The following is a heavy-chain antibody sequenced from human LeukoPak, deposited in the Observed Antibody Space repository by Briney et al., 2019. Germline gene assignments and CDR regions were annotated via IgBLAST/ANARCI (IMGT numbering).Heavy chain of an antibody. V-gene: IGHV3-15*01. D-gene: IGHD3/OR15-3a*01. Sequence: GGSLRLSCTASGFTFGDYAMSWVRQAPGRGLEWVGRILSKTDGGTTDYAAPVKGRFTISRDDSRSTLYLQMNSLKTEDTAVYYCSTDWTGSIDYWGQGTLVTVSS. CDR1: GFTFGDYA. CDR2: ILSKTDGGTT. CDR3: STDWTGSIDY. J-gene: IGHJ4*02.